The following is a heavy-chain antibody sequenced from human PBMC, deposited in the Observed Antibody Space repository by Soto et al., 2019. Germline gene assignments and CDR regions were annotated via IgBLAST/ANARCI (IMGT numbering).Heavy chain of an antibody. D-gene: IGHD3-22*01. CDR2: INHSGSI. Sequence: SETLSLTCAVYGGSFSGYYWSWIRQPPGQGLEWIGEINHSGSINYNPSFKSRATISVDTSKNQFSLKLSSVTAADTAVYYCASPGGLSGYHFDYWGQGTLVTVSS. J-gene: IGHJ4*02. CDR3: ASPGGLSGYHFDY. V-gene: IGHV4-34*01. CDR1: GGSFSGYY.